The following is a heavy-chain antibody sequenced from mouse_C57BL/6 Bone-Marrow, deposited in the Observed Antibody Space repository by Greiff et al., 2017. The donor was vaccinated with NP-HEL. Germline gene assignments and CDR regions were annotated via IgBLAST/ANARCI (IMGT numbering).Heavy chain of an antibody. CDR1: GFNIKDDY. CDR2: IDPENGDT. J-gene: IGHJ3*01. V-gene: IGHV14-4*01. Sequence: VHVKQSGAELVRPGASVKLSCTASGFNIKDDYMHWVKQRPEQGLEWIGWIDPENGDTEYASKFQGKATITADTSSNTAYLQLSSLTSEDTAVYYCTTFFAYWGQGTLVTVSA. CDR3: TTFFAY.